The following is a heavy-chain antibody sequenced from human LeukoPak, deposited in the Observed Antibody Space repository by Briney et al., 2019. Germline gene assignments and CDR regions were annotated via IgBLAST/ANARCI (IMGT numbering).Heavy chain of an antibody. J-gene: IGHJ3*02. Sequence: SETLSLTCAVYGGSFSGYYWSWIRQPPGKGLEWIGEINHSGSTNYNPSLKSRVTISVDTSKSQFSLKLSSVTAADTAVYYCARGLDYYDSSGYYGSVAFDIWGQGTMVTVSS. D-gene: IGHD3-22*01. CDR3: ARGLDYYDSSGYYGSVAFDI. CDR2: INHSGST. CDR1: GGSFSGYY. V-gene: IGHV4-34*01.